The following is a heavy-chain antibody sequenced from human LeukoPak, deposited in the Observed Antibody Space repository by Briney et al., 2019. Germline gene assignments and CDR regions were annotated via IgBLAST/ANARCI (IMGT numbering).Heavy chain of an antibody. CDR2: ISYDGSNK. V-gene: IGHV3-30-3*01. D-gene: IGHD6-13*01. CDR1: GFTFSSYA. Sequence: GGSLRLSCAASGFTFSSYAMHWVRQAPGKGLEWVAVISYDGSNKYYADSVKGRFTISRDNSKNTLYLQMNSLRAEDTAVYYCAKDTRRYSSPTYFDYWGQGTLVTVSS. CDR3: AKDTRRYSSPTYFDY. J-gene: IGHJ4*02.